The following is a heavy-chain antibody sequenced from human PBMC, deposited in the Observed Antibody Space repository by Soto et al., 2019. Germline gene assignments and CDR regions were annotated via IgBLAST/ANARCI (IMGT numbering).Heavy chain of an antibody. V-gene: IGHV5-51*01. CDR1: GYSFTNYW. CDR2: IYPGDSDT. J-gene: IGHJ4*02. Sequence: GESLKISCKASGYSFTNYWIGWVRQMPGKGLEWMGTIYPGDSDTRYSPSFQGQGTFSVDKSINTAYLHWTSLKASDTAIYYCAIQHPLDSSAWYNWGQGTLVTVSS. CDR3: AIQHPLDSSAWYN. D-gene: IGHD6-19*01.